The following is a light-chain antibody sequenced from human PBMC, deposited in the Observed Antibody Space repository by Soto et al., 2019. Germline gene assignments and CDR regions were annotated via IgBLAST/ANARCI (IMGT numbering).Light chain of an antibody. CDR2: GAS. CDR3: QQYNNWPPLT. J-gene: IGKJ4*01. CDR1: QSVSSN. V-gene: IGKV3-15*01. Sequence: EIVMTQSPATLSVSPGERATLSCGASQSVSSNLAWFQHKPGQAPRLLIYGASTRATGIPARFSGSGSGTEFTLTISSLQSEDFAVYYCQQYNNWPPLTFGGGTKVDIK.